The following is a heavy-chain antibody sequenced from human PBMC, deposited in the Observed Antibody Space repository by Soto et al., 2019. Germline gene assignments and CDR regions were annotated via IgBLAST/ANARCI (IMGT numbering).Heavy chain of an antibody. D-gene: IGHD3-3*01. V-gene: IGHV4-39*01. CDR3: ARHFTIFGVVTEYYGMDV. J-gene: IGHJ6*02. Sequence: QLQLQESGPGLVKPSETLSLTCTVSGGSISSSSYYWGWIRQPPGKGLEWIGSIYYSGSTYYNPSLKIRVTISVDTSKNQFSLKLSSVTAADTAVYYCARHFTIFGVVTEYYGMDVWGQGTTVTVSS. CDR2: IYYSGST. CDR1: GGSISSSSYY.